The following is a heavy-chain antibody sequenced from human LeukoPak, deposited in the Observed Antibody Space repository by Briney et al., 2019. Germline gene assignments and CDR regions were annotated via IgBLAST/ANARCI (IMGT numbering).Heavy chain of an antibody. CDR2: ISSSSSTI. CDR3: ARDRGKGYCSSTSCYEHFDY. Sequence: PGGSLRLSCAASGFTLSSYSMTSVRQTPGKGLEWDSYISSSSSTIYYADSVKGRFTISRDNAENSLYLQMNSLRAEDTAVYYCARDRGKGYCSSTSCYEHFDYWGQGTLVTVSS. V-gene: IGHV3-48*01. D-gene: IGHD2-2*01. J-gene: IGHJ4*02. CDR1: GFTLSSYS.